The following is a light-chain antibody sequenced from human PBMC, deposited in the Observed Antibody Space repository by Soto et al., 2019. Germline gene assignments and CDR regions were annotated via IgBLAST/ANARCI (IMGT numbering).Light chain of an antibody. J-gene: IGLJ2*01. CDR2: ENV. Sequence: QSALTQPPSVSAAPGQKVTISCSGSSSNIGNNYVAWYQQLPETAPKLLIYENVKRLSGIPDRFSGSKSGTSATLGITGLQTGDEADYYCETWDSSLSAVVFGGGTKLTVL. CDR1: SSNIGNNY. CDR3: ETWDSSLSAVV. V-gene: IGLV1-51*02.